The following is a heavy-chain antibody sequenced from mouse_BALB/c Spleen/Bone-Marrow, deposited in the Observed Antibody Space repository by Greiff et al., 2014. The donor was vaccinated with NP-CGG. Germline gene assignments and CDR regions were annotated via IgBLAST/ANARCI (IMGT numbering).Heavy chain of an antibody. Sequence: QVQLQQSGAELVKPGASVKLSCKTSGYTFTNYWIQWVKQRPGQGLGWIGEIFPGIGTTYYNEKFKGKATLTIDTSSSTAYMQLSSLTSEDSAVYFCARGGNYGYWGQGTTLTGSS. CDR2: IFPGIGTT. V-gene: IGHV1S132*01. J-gene: IGHJ2*01. CDR1: GYTFTNYW. CDR3: ARGGNYGY. D-gene: IGHD2-1*01.